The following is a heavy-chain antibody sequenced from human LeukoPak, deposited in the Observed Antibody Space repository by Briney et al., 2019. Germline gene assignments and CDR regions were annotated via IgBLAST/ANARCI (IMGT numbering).Heavy chain of an antibody. CDR1: GGSISSSSYY. CDR3: ATIVAAAARGFFDY. J-gene: IGHJ4*02. CDR2: INYSGST. D-gene: IGHD6-13*01. Sequence: SETLALTCTVSGGSISSSSYYWGWIRQPPGQGLEYIGSINYSGSTYYNPSLKSRVTMAVDTSKNQFSLKLSSVTAADTAVYYCATIVAAAARGFFDYWVQGTLVTVSS. V-gene: IGHV4-39*01.